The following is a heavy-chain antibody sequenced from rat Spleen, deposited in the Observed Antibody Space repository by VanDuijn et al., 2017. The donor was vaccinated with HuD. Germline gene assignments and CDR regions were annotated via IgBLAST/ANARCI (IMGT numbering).Heavy chain of an antibody. CDR3: TRDSDIPTYFFDY. D-gene: IGHD2-1*01. J-gene: IGHJ2*01. Sequence: EVQLVESGGGLVQPGRSMKLSCAASGLSFSNYGMSWVRQAPTRGLEWVASISTGGGNTYYRDSVKGRFTISRDNAKTTLYLQMDSLRSEDTATYYCTRDSDIPTYFFDYWGQGVMVTVSS. CDR1: GLSFSNYG. V-gene: IGHV5-25*01. CDR2: ISTGGGNT.